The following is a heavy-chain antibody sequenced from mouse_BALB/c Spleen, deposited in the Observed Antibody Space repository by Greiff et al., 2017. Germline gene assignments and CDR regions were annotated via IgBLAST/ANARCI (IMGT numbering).Heavy chain of an antibody. CDR2: IYPGNVNT. V-gene: IGHV1S56*01. Sequence: VQLQQSGPELVKPGASVRISCKASGYTFTSYYIHWVKQRPGQGLEWIGWIYPGNVNTKYNEKFKGKATLTADKSSSTAYMQLSSLTSEDSAVYFCARWYGYDVFAYWGQGTLVTVSA. CDR1: GYTFTSYY. J-gene: IGHJ3*01. CDR3: ARWYGYDVFAY. D-gene: IGHD2-2*01.